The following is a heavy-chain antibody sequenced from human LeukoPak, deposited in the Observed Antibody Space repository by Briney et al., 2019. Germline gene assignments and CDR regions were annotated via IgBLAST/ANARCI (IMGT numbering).Heavy chain of an antibody. Sequence: ASVKVSCKASGYTFTSYYMHWVRQAPGQGLEWMGIINPSGGSTSCAQKFQGRVTMTRDTPTSTVYMELSSLRSEDTAVYYRARGGALWFGVGYYYYMDVWGKGTTVTISS. J-gene: IGHJ6*03. CDR3: ARGGALWFGVGYYYYMDV. CDR2: INPSGGST. CDR1: GYTFTSYY. V-gene: IGHV1-46*01. D-gene: IGHD3-10*01.